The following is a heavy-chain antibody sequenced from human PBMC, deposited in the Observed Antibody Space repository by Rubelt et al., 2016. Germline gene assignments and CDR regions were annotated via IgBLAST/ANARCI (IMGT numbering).Heavy chain of an antibody. V-gene: IGHV1-8*01. J-gene: IGHJ5*02. CDR3: ARSPPRDVSDGNCYSRGWFDP. Sequence: GQLVQSGAEVKEPGASVKVSCKASGYTFTSYDINWVRQASGQGLEWMGWMNPNSANTGYAQKFQGRVTMTRNTSISTAYMELSSLRSEDTAVYYCARSPPRDVSDGNCYSRGWFDPWGQGTLVTVSS. CDR1: GYTFTSYD. D-gene: IGHD2-15*01. CDR2: MNPNSANT.